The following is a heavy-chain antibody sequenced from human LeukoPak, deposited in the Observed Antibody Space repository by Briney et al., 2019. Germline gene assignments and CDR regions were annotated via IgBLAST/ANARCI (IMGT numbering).Heavy chain of an antibody. CDR3: ARGLYFHDSRGLDY. Sequence: ASVKVSCKASGYSFTSFYITWVRQAPGQGLEWMGWISAYNGKTNYAPMLQGRVTMATDTSTCTTYMELMSLRSDDTAFYYCARGLYFHDSRGLDYWGQGTLVTVSS. D-gene: IGHD3-22*01. CDR2: ISAYNGKT. V-gene: IGHV1-18*01. J-gene: IGHJ4*02. CDR1: GYSFTSFY.